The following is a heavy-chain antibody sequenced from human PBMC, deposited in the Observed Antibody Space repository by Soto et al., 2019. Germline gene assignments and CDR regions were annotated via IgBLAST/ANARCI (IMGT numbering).Heavy chain of an antibody. D-gene: IGHD2-15*01. V-gene: IGHV1-69*06. CDR3: ARLDSGGFYRYFDS. CDR1: GGTFSTNP. J-gene: IGHJ4*02. Sequence: QVQLVQSGAEVKKPGSSVKVSCKASGGTFSTNPISWVRQAPVQGLEWMGGTGSGTGPGNHAQKFQGRLTITVDKSTSTVYMELSSLSSEDTAVYYCARLDSGGFYRYFDSWGQGTLVTVSS. CDR2: TGSGTGPG.